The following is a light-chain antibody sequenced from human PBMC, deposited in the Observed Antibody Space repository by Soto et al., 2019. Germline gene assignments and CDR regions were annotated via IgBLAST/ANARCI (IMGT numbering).Light chain of an antibody. Sequence: DIQMTQSPSSLSASVGDRLTITCQASQEISNALSWYQEKPGKAPKLLIYDTSNLQAGVPPRFSGSGSGTEFTLTISSLQSEDFAVYYCQQYNNWPPITFGQGTRLEI. J-gene: IGKJ5*01. CDR3: QQYNNWPPIT. CDR1: QEISNA. V-gene: IGKV1-33*01. CDR2: DTS.